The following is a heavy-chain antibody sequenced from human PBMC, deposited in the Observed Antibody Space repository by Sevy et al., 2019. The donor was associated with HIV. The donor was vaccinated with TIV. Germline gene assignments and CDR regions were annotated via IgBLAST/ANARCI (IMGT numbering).Heavy chain of an antibody. CDR1: GGTFDTYS. CDR2: ITPFFGSA. D-gene: IGHD3-16*01. Sequence: ASVKVSCKASGGTFDTYSISWVRQAPGQGPEWMGGITPFFGSANYAQKFQGRLTITADQSPSTAYLELSNLRSEDTAVYYCARDRDITFGGGDAFDIRGQGTMVTVSS. CDR3: ARDRDITFGGGDAFDI. J-gene: IGHJ3*02. V-gene: IGHV1-69*13.